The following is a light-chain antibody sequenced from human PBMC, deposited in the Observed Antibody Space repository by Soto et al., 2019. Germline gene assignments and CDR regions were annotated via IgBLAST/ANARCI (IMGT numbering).Light chain of an antibody. CDR2: LGS. CDR3: MQALQTPT. CDR1: QSLLYSDGNSY. Sequence: DIVMTQSPLSLPVTPGEPASISCRSSQSLLYSDGNSYLDWYLQKPEQSPQLLIYLGSNRASGVPDRFSGSGSGTDFTLKISRVEAEDVGVYYCMQALQTPTFGPGTKVDIK. V-gene: IGKV2-28*01. J-gene: IGKJ3*01.